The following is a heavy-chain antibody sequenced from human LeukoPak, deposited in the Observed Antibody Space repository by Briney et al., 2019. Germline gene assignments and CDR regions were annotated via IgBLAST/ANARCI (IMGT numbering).Heavy chain of an antibody. CDR1: GGSFSGYY. V-gene: IGHV4-34*01. CDR3: ARGRSRWLQSYFDY. J-gene: IGHJ4*02. CDR2: INHSGST. D-gene: IGHD5-24*01. Sequence: SETLSLTCAVYGGSFSGYYWSWIRQPPGKGLEWIGEINHSGSTNYNPSLKSRVTISVDTSKNQFSLKLSSVTAADTAAYYCARGRSRWLQSYFDYWGQGTLVTVSS.